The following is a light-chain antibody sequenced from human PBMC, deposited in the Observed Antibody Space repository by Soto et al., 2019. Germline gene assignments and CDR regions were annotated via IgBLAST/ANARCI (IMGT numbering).Light chain of an antibody. CDR3: RQLNSYPYS. J-gene: IGKJ2*01. CDR1: QAISSY. CDR2: AAS. V-gene: IGKV1-9*01. Sequence: IQLTQSPSSLAASVGAIVTITCRASQAISSYLAWYQQKPGKAPKLLIYAASTLQSGVPSRFSGNGSGTDFTLTISCLQPEDFATFYCRQLNSYPYSFGQGIKLEIK.